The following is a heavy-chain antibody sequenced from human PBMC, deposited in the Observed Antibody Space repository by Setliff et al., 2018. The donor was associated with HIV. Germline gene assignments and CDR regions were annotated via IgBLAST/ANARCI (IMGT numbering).Heavy chain of an antibody. J-gene: IGHJ4*02. V-gene: IGHV3-23*01. Sequence: PGESLKISCVASGFTFSTYAINWVRLAPGKGLEWVSSISGSGYPYYADSVKGRFTISRDNSKNTLFLQMDSLRAEDTAIYYCTRTPGAWQNYFDYWGQGTPVTVSS. D-gene: IGHD2-15*01. CDR2: ISGSGYP. CDR3: TRTPGAWQNYFDY. CDR1: GFTFSTYA.